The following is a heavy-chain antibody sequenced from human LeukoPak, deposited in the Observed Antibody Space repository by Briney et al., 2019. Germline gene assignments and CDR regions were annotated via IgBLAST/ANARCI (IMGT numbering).Heavy chain of an antibody. D-gene: IGHD5-12*01. CDR2: IYYSGST. CDR3: AREESQGGYDPVYFDL. Sequence: PSETLSLPCTVSGGSISSYYWSWIRQPPGKGLEWIGYIYYSGSTNYNPSLKSRVTISVDTSKNQFSLKLSSVTAADTAVYYCAREESQGGYDPVYFDLWGRGTLVTVSS. CDR1: GGSISSYY. J-gene: IGHJ2*01. V-gene: IGHV4-59*01.